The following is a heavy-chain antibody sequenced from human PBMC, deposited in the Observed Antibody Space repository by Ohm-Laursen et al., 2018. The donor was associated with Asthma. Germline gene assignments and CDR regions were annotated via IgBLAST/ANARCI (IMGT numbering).Heavy chain of an antibody. CDR2: ISSTSSSI. Sequence: SLRLSCAASGFTFSSYSMHWVRQAPGKGLEWVSYISSTSSSIYYADSVKGRFTISRDNAKNSLYLQMNSLRAEDTAVYYCARKLYYDILAGYPNYGMDVWGQGTTVTVSS. CDR3: ARKLYYDILAGYPNYGMDV. V-gene: IGHV3-48*01. CDR1: GFTFSSYS. J-gene: IGHJ6*02. D-gene: IGHD3-9*01.